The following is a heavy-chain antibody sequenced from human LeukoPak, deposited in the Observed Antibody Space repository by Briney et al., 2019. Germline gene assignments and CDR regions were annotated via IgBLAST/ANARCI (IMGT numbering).Heavy chain of an antibody. D-gene: IGHD6-25*01. CDR1: GYTFNTYG. CDR3: LRDAQRPRLTPDY. V-gene: IGHV1-18*01. J-gene: IGHJ4*02. CDR2: ISTYNGDT. Sequence: ASVKVSCKASGYTFNTYGISWVRQAPGQGLEWMGWISTYNGDTSYVQNLQGRVTMITDTSTSTAYMELMSLRSDDTAVYYCLRDAQRPRLTPDYWGQGTLVTVSS.